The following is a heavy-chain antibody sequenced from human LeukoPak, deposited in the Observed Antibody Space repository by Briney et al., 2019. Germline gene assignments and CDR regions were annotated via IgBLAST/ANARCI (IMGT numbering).Heavy chain of an antibody. CDR3: AKSNGYGLVDI. J-gene: IGHJ3*02. CDR1: GGSLSGYY. D-gene: IGHD3-10*01. Sequence: SDTLSLTCGVYGGSLSGYYWSWIRQPPGKGLEWIGEINRSGSTNYNPSLKSRVTISLDTSRNQFSLTLNSVTAADTAVYYCAKSNGYGLVDIWGQGTMVTVSS. V-gene: IGHV4-34*01. CDR2: INRSGST.